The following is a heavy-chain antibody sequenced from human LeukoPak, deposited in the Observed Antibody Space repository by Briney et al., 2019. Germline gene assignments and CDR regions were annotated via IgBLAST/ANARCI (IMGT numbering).Heavy chain of an antibody. Sequence: QPGGSLRLSCAASGFTFSSYAMSWVRQAPGKGLEWVSAISGSGGSTYYADSVKGRFTISRDNSKNTLYLQMNSLRAEDTAVYYRAYSYGARGGFDPWGQGTLVTVFS. CDR1: GFTFSSYA. D-gene: IGHD5-18*01. CDR3: AYSYGARGGFDP. V-gene: IGHV3-23*01. J-gene: IGHJ5*02. CDR2: ISGSGGST.